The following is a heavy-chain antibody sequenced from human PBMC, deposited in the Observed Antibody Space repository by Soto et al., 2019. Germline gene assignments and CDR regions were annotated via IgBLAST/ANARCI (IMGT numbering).Heavy chain of an antibody. J-gene: IGHJ4*02. D-gene: IGHD1-26*01. CDR2: MNPSNGNA. CDR3: ARRKERCGRNYFDS. CDR1: GYTFITYD. Sequence: ASVKVSCKASGYTFITYDVNWVRQATGQGLEWMGWMNPSNGNAGYAQKFQGRLTMTRNTSISTAYMELSSLRSDDTAVYFCARRKERCGRNYFDSWGQGTLVTVSS. V-gene: IGHV1-8*01.